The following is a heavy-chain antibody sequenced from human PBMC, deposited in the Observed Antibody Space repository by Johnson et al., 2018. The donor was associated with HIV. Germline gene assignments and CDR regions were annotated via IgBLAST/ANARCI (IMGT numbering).Heavy chain of an antibody. V-gene: IGHV3-30*03. CDR1: GFTFSNYG. J-gene: IGHJ3*02. CDR2: ISYDGSKK. CDR3: ASSAFDI. Sequence: VQLVESGGGVVQPGRSLRLSCVASGFTFSNYGMHWVRQAPGKGLEWVAVISYDGSKKYYADSVKGRFTISRDNSKNTLYLQMNSLRVEDTAVYYFASSAFDIWGQGTMVTVSS.